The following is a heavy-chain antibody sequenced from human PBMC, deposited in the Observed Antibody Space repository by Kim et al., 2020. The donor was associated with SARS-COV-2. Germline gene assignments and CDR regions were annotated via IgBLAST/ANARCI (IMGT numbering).Heavy chain of an antibody. CDR1: GYIFSSHP. D-gene: IGHD3-9*01. J-gene: IGHJ4*02. V-gene: IGHV1-18*01. CDR2: VATSDGET. CDR3: ARGLYFFDF. Sequence: ASVKVSCQIYGYIFSSHPITWVRQAPGQGLEWMGWVATSDGETKYAQKFQRKVSMTTDAYRNIAYLEIWPLTFDDSAVYYCARGLYFFDFWGQGSRVTVSS.